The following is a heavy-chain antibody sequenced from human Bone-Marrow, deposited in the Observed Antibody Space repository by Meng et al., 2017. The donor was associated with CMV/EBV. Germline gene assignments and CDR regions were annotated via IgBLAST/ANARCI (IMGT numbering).Heavy chain of an antibody. CDR2: ISSDGTNK. Sequence: GGSLRLSCAASGFIFSNYALYWVRQAPGKGLESVAVISSDGTNKLHADSVEGRFTISRDNSKNTLYLQISSLRAEDTAVYYCARDRVRRAEVVAGHPGYGGQGTRVTVYS. CDR1: GFIFSNYA. CDR3: ARDRVRRAEVVAGHPGY. J-gene: IGHJ4*02. V-gene: IGHV3-30*04. D-gene: IGHD6-19*01.